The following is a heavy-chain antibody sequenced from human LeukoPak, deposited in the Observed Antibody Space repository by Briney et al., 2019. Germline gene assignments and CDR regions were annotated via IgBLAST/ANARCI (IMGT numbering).Heavy chain of an antibody. CDR2: VYYSGST. V-gene: IGHV4-39*01. J-gene: IGHJ3*02. Sequence: SETLSLTCTVSGGSISSSTYYWGWIRQSPGKGLEWTGSVYYSGSTYYNPSLKSRVTMSVDTSRNQFSLKVTSATAADTTVYYCARRNTAKGAFDIWGQGTMVTVSS. CDR1: GGSISSSTYY. D-gene: IGHD5-18*01. CDR3: ARRNTAKGAFDI.